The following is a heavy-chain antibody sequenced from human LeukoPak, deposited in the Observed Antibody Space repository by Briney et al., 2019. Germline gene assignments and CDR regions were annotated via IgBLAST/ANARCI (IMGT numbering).Heavy chain of an antibody. J-gene: IGHJ4*02. Sequence: ASVKVSCKASGGTFSSYAINWVRQATGQGLEWMGWMNPNSGNTGYAQKFQGRVTMTRNTSISTAYMELSSLRSEDTAVYYCARGLVSGSYYGYWGQGTLVTVSS. V-gene: IGHV1-8*02. CDR1: GGTFSSYA. D-gene: IGHD3-10*01. CDR3: ARGLVSGSYYGY. CDR2: MNPNSGNT.